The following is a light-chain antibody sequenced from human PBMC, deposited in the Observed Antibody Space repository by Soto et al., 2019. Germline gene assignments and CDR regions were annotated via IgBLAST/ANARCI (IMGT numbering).Light chain of an antibody. J-gene: IGKJ5*01. V-gene: IGKV2D-29*01. CDR2: DAS. CDR3: MQRTHVPIT. CDR1: QSLLYSDGKTY. Sequence: DVVVTQTPLSLSVTPGQPASMSCKSSQSLLYSDGKTYLYWYLQRPGQPPQLLIYDASTRFSGVPDRFSGSGSGTDFTLKISRVEAEDVGVYYCMQRTHVPITFGQGTRLEIK.